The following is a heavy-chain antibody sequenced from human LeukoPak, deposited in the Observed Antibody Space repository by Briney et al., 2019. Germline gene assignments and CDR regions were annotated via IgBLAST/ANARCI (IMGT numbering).Heavy chain of an antibody. D-gene: IGHD1-14*01. CDR1: GFTFSNYA. Sequence: GGSLRLSCAVSGFTFSNYAMSWVRQAPGKGLEWVSVISGSGGTTYYADSVKGRFTISRDSSKNTLYLQMNSLRAEDTAVYYCAKVSGGGLYYDGMDVWGQGTTVTVSS. CDR3: AKVSGGGLYYDGMDV. V-gene: IGHV3-23*01. CDR2: ISGSGGTT. J-gene: IGHJ6*02.